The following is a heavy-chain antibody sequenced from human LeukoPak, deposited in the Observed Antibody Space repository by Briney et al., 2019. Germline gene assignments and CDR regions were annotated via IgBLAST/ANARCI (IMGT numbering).Heavy chain of an antibody. Sequence: SDTLSLTYTVSGGSISDYYWHWIREPAGKGLEWIGRAHTSETTIYNPSLRSRVTMSVDTSNNHFSLNLTSVTAADTAVYYCARGYRSSEVRFFEWVLGYWGQGYVVTVSS. CDR2: AHTSETT. D-gene: IGHD3-3*01. J-gene: IGHJ4*02. CDR1: GGSISDYY. CDR3: ARGYRSSEVRFFEWVLGY. V-gene: IGHV4-4*07.